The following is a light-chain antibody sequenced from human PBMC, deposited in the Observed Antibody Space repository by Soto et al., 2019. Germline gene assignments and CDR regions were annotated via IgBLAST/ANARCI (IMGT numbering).Light chain of an antibody. CDR2: SNN. CDR1: SSNIGSNT. CDR3: AAWGDSLNGYV. V-gene: IGLV1-44*01. J-gene: IGLJ1*01. Sequence: VLTQPPSASGTPGQRVTISCSGSSSNIGSNTVNWYQQLPGTAPKLLIYSNNQRPSGVPDRFSGSKSGTSASLAISGLQSEDEADYYCAAWGDSLNGYVFGTGTKLTVL.